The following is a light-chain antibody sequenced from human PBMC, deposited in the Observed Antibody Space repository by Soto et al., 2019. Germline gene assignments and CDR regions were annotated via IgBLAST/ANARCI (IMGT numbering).Light chain of an antibody. CDR2: LGS. J-gene: IGKJ1*01. CDR1: QSLLHSNGYNY. CDR3: MQALQTPPS. Sequence: DIVMTQSPLSLPVTPGEPASISCRSSQSLLHSNGYNYLDWYLQKPGQSPQLLIYLGSNRASGVPVRFSGSGSGTDFTLKISRVEAEDVGVYYCMQALQTPPSCGQGTKVEIK. V-gene: IGKV2-28*01.